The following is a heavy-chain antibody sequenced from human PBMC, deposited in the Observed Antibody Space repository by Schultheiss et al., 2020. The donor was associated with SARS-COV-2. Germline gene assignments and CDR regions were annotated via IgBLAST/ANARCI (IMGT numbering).Heavy chain of an antibody. CDR1: GFTFSSYW. CDR3: AGNSLDLTRDY. J-gene: IGHJ4*02. V-gene: IGHV3-23*01. Sequence: GGSLRLSCAASGFTFSSYWMSWVRQAPGKGLEWVSAISGSGGSTYYADSVKGRFTISRDNSKNTLYLQMNSLRAEDTAVYYCAGNSLDLTRDYWGQGTLVTVSS. CDR2: ISGSGGST. D-gene: IGHD4-23*01.